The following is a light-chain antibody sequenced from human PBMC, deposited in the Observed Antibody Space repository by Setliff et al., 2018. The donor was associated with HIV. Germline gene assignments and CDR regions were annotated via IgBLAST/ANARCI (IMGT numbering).Light chain of an antibody. CDR3: QQYSSPLT. CDR1: QSISSW. CDR2: KAS. J-gene: IGKJ4*01. V-gene: IGKV1-5*03. Sequence: DIQMTQSPSTLSASVGDRVVITCRASQSISSWLAWYQQKPGKAPKLLVYKASSLEGGVPSRFAGGGSGTEFTLTITSLQPDDFATYYCQQYSSPLTFGGGTKVDIK.